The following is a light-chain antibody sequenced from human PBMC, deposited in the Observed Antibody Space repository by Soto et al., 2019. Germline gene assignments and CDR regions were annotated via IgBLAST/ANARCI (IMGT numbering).Light chain of an antibody. J-gene: IGKJ1*01. Sequence: DIQMTQSPSTLSASLPDRVSIICRASQSISFWLAWYQQKPGKAPNLLIYDASTLQSGVPSRFSGSGSGTEFTLTISSLQPDDFATYYCQQYNSYSFGQGTKVDIK. CDR3: QQYNSYS. CDR2: DAS. V-gene: IGKV1-5*02. CDR1: QSISFW.